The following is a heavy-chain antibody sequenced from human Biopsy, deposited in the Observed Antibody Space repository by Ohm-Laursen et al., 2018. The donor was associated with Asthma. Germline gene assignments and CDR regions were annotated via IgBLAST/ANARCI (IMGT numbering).Heavy chain of an antibody. V-gene: IGHV3-9*01. CDR1: GLNFEDHV. CDR3: RALPTRTMYFDS. CDR2: ISWNSRSI. J-gene: IGHJ4*02. D-gene: IGHD4/OR15-4a*01. Sequence: SLRLSCSASGLNFEDHVMHWVRQAPGKGLEWVSGISWNSRSIGYGDSVKGRFTISRDNTKNSLYLQMNSLSPEDTAMYYCRALPTRTMYFDSWGQGTLVTVSS.